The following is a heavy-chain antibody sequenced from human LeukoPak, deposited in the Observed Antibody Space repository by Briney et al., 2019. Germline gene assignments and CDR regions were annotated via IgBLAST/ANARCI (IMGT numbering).Heavy chain of an antibody. V-gene: IGHV3-30-3*01. CDR1: GFTFSSYA. J-gene: IGHJ3*02. D-gene: IGHD6-19*01. CDR2: ISYDGSNK. CDR3: ARSYGSGFDAFDI. Sequence: GRSLRLSCAASGFTFSSYAMHWVRQAPGKGREWVAVISYDGSNKYYADSVKGRFTISRDNSKNTLYLQMNSLRAEDTAVYYCARSYGSGFDAFDIWGQGTMVTVSS.